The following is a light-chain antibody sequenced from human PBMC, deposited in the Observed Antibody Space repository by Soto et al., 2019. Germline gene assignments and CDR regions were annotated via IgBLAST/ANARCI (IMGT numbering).Light chain of an antibody. CDR3: QQHNSYPT. V-gene: IGKV1-5*03. CDR2: KES. J-gene: IGKJ1*01. Sequence: DIQMTPSPPTLSASVGDRVTITCRASQSISSWLAWYQQKPGKAPKLLIYKESSLESGVPSRFSGSGSGTEFTLTISSLQPDDFATYYCQQHNSYPTFGQGTKVDIK. CDR1: QSISSW.